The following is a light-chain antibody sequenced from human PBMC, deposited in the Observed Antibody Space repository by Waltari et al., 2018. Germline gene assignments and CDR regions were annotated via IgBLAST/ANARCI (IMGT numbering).Light chain of an antibody. Sequence: QSVLTQPPSVSAAPGQRVTLSCPGSTPHIGDNYVSWYQQLPGSAPKPPIFDNNERPSGIPDRFSGSKSGTSATLDIAGLQTADEADYYCGTRDSTLNGVVFGGGTKLTVL. CDR3: GTRDSTLNGVV. J-gene: IGLJ3*02. CDR2: DNN. V-gene: IGLV1-51*01. CDR1: TPHIGDNY.